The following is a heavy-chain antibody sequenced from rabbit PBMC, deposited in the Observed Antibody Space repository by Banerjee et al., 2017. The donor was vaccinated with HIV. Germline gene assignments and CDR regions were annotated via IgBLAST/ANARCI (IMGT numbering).Heavy chain of an antibody. CDR2: ISAGSSGTT. D-gene: IGHD3-1*01. V-gene: IGHV1S40*01. CDR1: GFDFSSTYY. Sequence: QSLEESGGGLVQPEGSLTLTCKASGFDFSSTYYMCWVRQAPGKGLEWIGCISAGSSGTTFYGGWAKGRFHLSKTLSTTVTLPMASLTAGEPANYFCAGDLTGFFCWDFNLGGPGPLVTVS. J-gene: IGHJ4*01. CDR3: AGDLTGFFCWDFNL.